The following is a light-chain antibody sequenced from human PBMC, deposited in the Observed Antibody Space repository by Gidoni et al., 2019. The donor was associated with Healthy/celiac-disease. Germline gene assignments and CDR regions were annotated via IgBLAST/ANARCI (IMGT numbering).Light chain of an antibody. CDR3: QQYGSSPWT. Sequence: EIELTQSQGTLAVSPGERATLSCRASQSVSSSYLAWYQQKPGQAPRLLIYGASSSATGIPDRFSGSGSGTDFTLTISRLEPEDFAVYYCQQYGSSPWTFGQGTKVEIK. CDR1: QSVSSSY. V-gene: IGKV3-20*01. CDR2: GAS. J-gene: IGKJ1*01.